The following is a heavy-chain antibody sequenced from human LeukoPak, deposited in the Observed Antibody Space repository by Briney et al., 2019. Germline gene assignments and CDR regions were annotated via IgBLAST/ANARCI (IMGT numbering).Heavy chain of an antibody. CDR2: IYHNGST. CDR3: ARNDILTGYSSTEFDY. V-gene: IGHV4-38-2*01. CDR1: GYSISSGYY. D-gene: IGHD3-9*01. J-gene: IGHJ4*02. Sequence: SETLSLTCAVSGYSISSGYYWGWIRQPPGKGLEWIGRIYHNGSTYYNPSLKSRVTISVDTSKNQFSLKLSSVTAADTAVYYCARNDILTGYSSTEFDYWGQGTLVTVSS.